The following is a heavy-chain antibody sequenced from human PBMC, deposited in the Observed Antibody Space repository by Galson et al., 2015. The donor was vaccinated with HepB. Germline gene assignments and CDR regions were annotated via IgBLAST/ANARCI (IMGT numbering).Heavy chain of an antibody. Sequence: SVKVSCKASGFTFTSSAVQWVRQARGQRLEWIGWIVVGSGNTNYAQNFQERVTITRDMSTSTAYMELSSLRSEDTAVYYCAGEYQLLSGGGQGSHYDAFEIWGQGTMVTGSS. CDR2: IVVGSGNT. V-gene: IGHV1-58*01. D-gene: IGHD2-2*01. CDR3: AGEYQLLSGGGQGSHYDAFEI. J-gene: IGHJ3*02. CDR1: GFTFTSSA.